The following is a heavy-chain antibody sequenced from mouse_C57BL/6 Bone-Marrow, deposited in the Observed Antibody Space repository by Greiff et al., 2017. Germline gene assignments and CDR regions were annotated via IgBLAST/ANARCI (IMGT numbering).Heavy chain of an antibody. CDR2: ISSGSSTI. CDR3: ARRGAQATGYAMDD. Sequence: EVQLVESGGGLVKPGGSLKLSCAASGFTFSDYGMHWVRQAPEKGLEWVAYISSGSSTIYYADTVKGRFTISRDNAKNTLFLQMTRLRSEDTAMYYCARRGAQATGYAMDDWGQGTSVTVSS. CDR1: GFTFSDYG. J-gene: IGHJ4*01. D-gene: IGHD3-2*02. V-gene: IGHV5-17*01.